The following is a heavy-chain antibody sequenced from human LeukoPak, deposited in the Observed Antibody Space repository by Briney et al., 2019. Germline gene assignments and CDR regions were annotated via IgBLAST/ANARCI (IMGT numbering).Heavy chain of an antibody. CDR3: AKGTYRTTVTMNWFDP. Sequence: GGSLRLSCSASGFTFDDYSMHWVRQAPGKGLEWVSLISGDGGNTYYADSVKGRFTISRDNSKNSLYLQMNSLRTEDTALYYCAKGTYRTTVTMNWFDPWGQGTLVTVSS. V-gene: IGHV3-43*02. CDR1: GFTFDDYS. CDR2: ISGDGGNT. J-gene: IGHJ5*02. D-gene: IGHD4-17*01.